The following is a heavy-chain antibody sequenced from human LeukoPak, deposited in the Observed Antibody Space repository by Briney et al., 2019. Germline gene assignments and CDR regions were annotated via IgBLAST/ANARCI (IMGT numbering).Heavy chain of an antibody. CDR1: GGSISSSSYY. J-gene: IGHJ3*02. CDR3: ARGMDLDYYGSGSPHAFDI. V-gene: IGHV4-39*07. CDR2: IYYSGST. Sequence: SSETLSLTCTVSGGSISSSSYYWGWIRQPPGKGLEWIGSIYYSGSTYYNPSLKSRVTISVDTSKNQFSLKLSSVTAADTAVYYCARGMDLDYYGSGSPHAFDIWGQGTMVTVSS. D-gene: IGHD3-10*01.